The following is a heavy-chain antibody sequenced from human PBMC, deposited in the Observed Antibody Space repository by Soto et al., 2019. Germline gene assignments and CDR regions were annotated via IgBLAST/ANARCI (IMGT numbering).Heavy chain of an antibody. Sequence: QLQLQESGPGLVKPSETLSLTCTASGGSISSRGYYWGWIRQPPGKGLEWIGTIYYSGSTYYNPSLKSRVTISVDTSPNQFSPKLSSVTAADTAVYYCATSNWFDPWGQGTLVTVSS. CDR1: GGSISSRGYY. J-gene: IGHJ5*02. V-gene: IGHV4-39*01. CDR3: ATSNWFDP. CDR2: IYYSGST.